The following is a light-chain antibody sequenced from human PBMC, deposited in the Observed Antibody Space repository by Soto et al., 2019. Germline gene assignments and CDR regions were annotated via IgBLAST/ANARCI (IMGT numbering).Light chain of an antibody. CDR3: TSYTSSRTYV. Sequence: QSVLTQPASVSGSPGQSITVSCTGTSNDVGAYNYVSWYQQHPGTAPKLMIYDVRNRPSGVSNRFSGSKSGNTASLTISGLQAEDEADYYCTSYTSSRTYVFGTGTKLTVL. CDR2: DVR. J-gene: IGLJ1*01. V-gene: IGLV2-14*03. CDR1: SNDVGAYNY.